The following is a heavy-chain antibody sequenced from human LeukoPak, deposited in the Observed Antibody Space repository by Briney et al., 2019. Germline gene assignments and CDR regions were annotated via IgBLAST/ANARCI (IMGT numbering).Heavy chain of an antibody. J-gene: IGHJ5*02. CDR2: IKSKTDGGTT. D-gene: IGHD1-1*01. CDR3: TTDPHNWNDVVRWFDP. V-gene: IGHV3-15*01. Sequence: GRSLRLSCAASGFTFSNAWMSWVRQAPGKGLEWVGRIKSKTDGGTTDYAAPVKGRFTISRDDSKNTLYLQMNSLKTEDTAVYYCTTDPHNWNDVVRWFDPWGQGTLVTVSS. CDR1: GFTFSNAW.